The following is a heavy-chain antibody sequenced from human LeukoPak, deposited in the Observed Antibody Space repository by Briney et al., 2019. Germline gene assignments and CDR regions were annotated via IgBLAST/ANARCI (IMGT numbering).Heavy chain of an antibody. CDR1: GFIFSTYA. D-gene: IGHD3-10*01. J-gene: IGHJ4*02. CDR3: AKLYYYGSGSYDY. Sequence: PGGSLRLSCSASGFIFSTYAMSWVRQAPGKGLEWVSGISGGGGDRYYTDSVNGRFTISRDNSRNTMFLQMNSLRAEDTAVYYCAKLYYYGSGSYDYWGQGTLVTVSS. CDR2: ISGGGGDR. V-gene: IGHV3-23*01.